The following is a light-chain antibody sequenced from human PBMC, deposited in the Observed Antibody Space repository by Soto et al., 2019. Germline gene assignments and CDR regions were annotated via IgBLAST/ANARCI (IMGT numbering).Light chain of an antibody. Sequence: QSALTQPASVSGSPGQSITISCTGTSSDVGGYNYVSWYQHHPGKAPKLIIYDVSNRPSGVSNRFSGSKSGNTASLTISGLQHKDEADYYCSSYTTSNTRQIVFGTGTKLTVL. CDR1: SSDVGGYNY. V-gene: IGLV2-14*03. CDR2: DVS. CDR3: SSYTTSNTRQIV. J-gene: IGLJ1*01.